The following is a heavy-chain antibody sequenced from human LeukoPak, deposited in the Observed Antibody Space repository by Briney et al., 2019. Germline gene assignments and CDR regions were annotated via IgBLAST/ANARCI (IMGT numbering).Heavy chain of an antibody. CDR3: APGIAVAGSGAY. J-gene: IGHJ4*02. Sequence: SETLSLTCAVYGGSFSGYYWSWIRQPPGKGLEWIGEINHSGSTNYNPSLKSRVTISVDTSKNQFSLKLSSVTAADTAVYYCAPGIAVAGSGAYWGQGNLVTVSS. D-gene: IGHD6-19*01. CDR2: INHSGST. V-gene: IGHV4-34*01. CDR1: GGSFSGYY.